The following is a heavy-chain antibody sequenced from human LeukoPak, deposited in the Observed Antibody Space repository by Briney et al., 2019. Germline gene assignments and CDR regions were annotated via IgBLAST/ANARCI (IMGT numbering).Heavy chain of an antibody. J-gene: IGHJ4*02. V-gene: IGHV3-7*01. Sequence: PGGSLRLSCAASGFTFSSYWMSWVRQAPGKGLEWVANIKQDGSEKYYVDSVKGRFTISRDNAKNSLYLQMNSLRAEDTAVYYCARVVVRGVTKWYYFDYWGQGTLVTVSS. D-gene: IGHD3-10*01. CDR2: IKQDGSEK. CDR1: GFTFSSYW. CDR3: ARVVVRGVTKWYYFDY.